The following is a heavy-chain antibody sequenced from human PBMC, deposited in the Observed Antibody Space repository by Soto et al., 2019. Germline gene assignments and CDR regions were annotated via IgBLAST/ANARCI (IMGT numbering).Heavy chain of an antibody. CDR2: MYFGGSF. J-gene: IGHJ5*02. CDR3: ARSYYDSTGFAVDP. CDR1: GASVSHGY. Sequence: QMQLLASGPGLVKPSETLSLTCNVSGASVSHGYWSWIRQPPGKALEWIGFMYFGGSFNYNPSLTCRATISVETSKNPFSMKVTPVTASDPAVYYCARSYYDSTGFAVDPWGQGTLVTVSS. D-gene: IGHD3-22*01. V-gene: IGHV4-59*02.